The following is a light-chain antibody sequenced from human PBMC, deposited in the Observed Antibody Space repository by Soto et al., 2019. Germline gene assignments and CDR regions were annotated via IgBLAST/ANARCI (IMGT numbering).Light chain of an antibody. CDR2: NSI. Sequence: QPVLTQPPSVSGAPGQRVTISCTGSSSNIGAGYDVHWYRQVPGAAPKLLIYNSILRPSGVPDRFSGSKSGTSASLAITGLRAEDQADYYCHSYDSSLSGYVFGGGTQLTVL. CDR1: SSNIGAGYD. V-gene: IGLV1-40*01. J-gene: IGLJ7*01. CDR3: HSYDSSLSGYV.